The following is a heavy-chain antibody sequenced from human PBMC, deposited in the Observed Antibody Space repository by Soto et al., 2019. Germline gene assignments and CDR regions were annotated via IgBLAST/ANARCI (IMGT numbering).Heavy chain of an antibody. CDR3: ARYYDFWSGADDY. V-gene: IGHV3-74*01. CDR1: GFTFSGYW. D-gene: IGHD3-3*01. Sequence: GGSLRLSCAASGFTFSGYWLHWVRQAPGKGLVWVSRINSDGSSTSYADSVKGRFTISRDNAKNTLYLQMNSLRAEDTAVYYCARYYDFWSGADDYWGQGTQVTVSS. CDR2: INSDGSST. J-gene: IGHJ4*02.